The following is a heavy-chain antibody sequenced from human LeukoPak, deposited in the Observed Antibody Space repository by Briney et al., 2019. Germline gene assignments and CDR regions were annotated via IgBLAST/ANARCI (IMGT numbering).Heavy chain of an antibody. D-gene: IGHD3-10*01. CDR3: ARGPYYYGSGSHGHYFDY. V-gene: IGHV1-69*13. Sequence: GASVKVSCKASGYTFTSYGISWVRQAPGQGLEWMGGIIPIFGTANYAQKFQGRVTITADESTSTAYMELSSLRSEDTAVYYCARGPYYYGSGSHGHYFDYWGQGTLVTVSS. CDR1: GYTFTSYG. CDR2: IIPIFGTA. J-gene: IGHJ4*02.